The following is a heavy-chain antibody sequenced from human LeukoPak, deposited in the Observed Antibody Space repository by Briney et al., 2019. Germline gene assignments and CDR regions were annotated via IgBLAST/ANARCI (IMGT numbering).Heavy chain of an antibody. D-gene: IGHD1-7*01. CDR1: GFTFNNYA. V-gene: IGHV3-23*01. CDR2: TAGSGISK. J-gene: IGHJ3*02. Sequence: GRSLRLSCVASGFTFNNYAMSWVRQAPGRGLEWASSTAGSGISKDYADSVKGRFTISKDKSKNTLYLQMDNLRAEDTGVYYCAKDKTGTAGGAFDIWGQGTMVTVSS. CDR3: AKDKTGTAGGAFDI.